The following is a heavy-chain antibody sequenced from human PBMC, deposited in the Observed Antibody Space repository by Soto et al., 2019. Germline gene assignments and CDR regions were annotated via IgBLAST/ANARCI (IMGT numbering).Heavy chain of an antibody. D-gene: IGHD2-2*02. CDR3: VRDAHYTSRYSHYYAMDV. V-gene: IGHV4-59*01. CDR1: GGSMRTYS. J-gene: IGHJ6*02. Sequence: SETLALTCSVSGGSMRTYSWSWIRQPPGKGLEWVGSIYYSGSTNYSPSLNSRVTISVDTSKNQFSLKLTSVTAADTAIYYCVRDAHYTSRYSHYYAMDVWGQGTTVT. CDR2: IYYSGST.